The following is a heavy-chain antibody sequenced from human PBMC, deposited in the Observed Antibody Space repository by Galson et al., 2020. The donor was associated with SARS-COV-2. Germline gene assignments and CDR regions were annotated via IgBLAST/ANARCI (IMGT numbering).Heavy chain of an antibody. CDR1: GFTFSDYA. CDR3: ARGGAPHDYGAPGGN. Sequence: TGGSLRLSCAASGFTFSDYAMSWVRQAPGKRPEWVSAITNSGTTTYYADSVKGRFTISRDNSKDTLYLQINTLRVDDTALYYCARGGAPHDYGAPGGNWGQGTLVTVSS. CDR2: ITNSGTTT. D-gene: IGHD4-17*01. J-gene: IGHJ4*02. V-gene: IGHV3-23*01.